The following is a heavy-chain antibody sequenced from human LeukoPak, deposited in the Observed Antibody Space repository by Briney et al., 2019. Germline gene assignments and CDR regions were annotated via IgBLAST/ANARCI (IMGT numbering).Heavy chain of an antibody. D-gene: IGHD3-3*01. CDR3: ARNPPNYDFWSGYWY. CDR2: IYSGGST. Sequence: GGSLRLSCAASGFTVSSNYMSWVRQAPGKGLEWVSVIYSGGSTYYADPVKGRFTISRDNSKNTLYLQMNSLRAEDTAVYYCARNPPNYDFWSGYWYWGQGTLVTVSS. CDR1: GFTVSSNY. J-gene: IGHJ4*02. V-gene: IGHV3-66*02.